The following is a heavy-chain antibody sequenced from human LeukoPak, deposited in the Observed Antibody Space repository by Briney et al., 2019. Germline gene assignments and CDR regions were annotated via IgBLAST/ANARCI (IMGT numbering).Heavy chain of an antibody. D-gene: IGHD3-3*01. J-gene: IGHJ4*02. V-gene: IGHV1-46*01. CDR3: ARGFSRKYYDFWSGYPTPADY. CDR1: GYTFTSYY. CDR2: INPSGGST. Sequence: GASVKVSCKASGYTFTSYYMHWVRQAPGQGLEWMGIINPSGGSTSYAQKFQGRVTMTRDTSTSTVYMELSSLRSEDTAVYYCARGFSRKYYDFWSGYPTPADYWGQGTLVTVSS.